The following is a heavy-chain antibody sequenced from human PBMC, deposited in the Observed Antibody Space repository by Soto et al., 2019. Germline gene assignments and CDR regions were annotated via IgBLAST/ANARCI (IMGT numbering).Heavy chain of an antibody. J-gene: IGHJ5*02. CDR2: IDPSDSYT. Sequence: PGESLKISCKGSGYSFTSYWISWVRQMPGKGLEWMGRIDPSDSYTNYSPSFQGHVTISADKSISTAYLQWSSLKASDTTMYYCARRIAVAGVYNWFDPWGQGTLVTVSS. CDR3: ARRIAVAGVYNWFDP. D-gene: IGHD6-19*01. V-gene: IGHV5-10-1*01. CDR1: GYSFTSYW.